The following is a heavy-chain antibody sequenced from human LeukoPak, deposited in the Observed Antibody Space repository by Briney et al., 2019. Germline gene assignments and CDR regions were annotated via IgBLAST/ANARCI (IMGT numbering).Heavy chain of an antibody. CDR1: GGSISSYY. D-gene: IGHD6-19*01. Sequence: SETLSLTCTVSGGSISSYYWSWIRQPPGKGLEWIGYIYTSGSTNYNPSLKSRVTISVDTSKNQFSLKLSSVTAADTAVCYCARHLRRLGVPDYWGQGTLVTVSS. CDR3: ARHLRRLGVPDY. J-gene: IGHJ4*02. CDR2: IYTSGST. V-gene: IGHV4-4*09.